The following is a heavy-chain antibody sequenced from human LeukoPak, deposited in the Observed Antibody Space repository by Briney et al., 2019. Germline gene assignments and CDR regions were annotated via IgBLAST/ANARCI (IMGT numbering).Heavy chain of an antibody. V-gene: IGHV3-30*19. Sequence: GGSLRLSCATSGFTFNSFGMHWARQAPGKGLEWVAFISYDGSNKYYADSVKGRFTISRDNSKNTLYLQMNSLRAEDTAVYYCARGGGRSSGWYRPLDYWGQGTLVTVSS. CDR2: ISYDGSNK. J-gene: IGHJ4*02. CDR3: ARGGGRSSGWYRPLDY. D-gene: IGHD6-19*01. CDR1: GFTFNSFG.